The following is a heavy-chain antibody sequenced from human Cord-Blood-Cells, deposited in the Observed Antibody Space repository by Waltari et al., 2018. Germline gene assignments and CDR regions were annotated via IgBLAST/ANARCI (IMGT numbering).Heavy chain of an antibody. J-gene: IGHJ4*02. D-gene: IGHD3-9*01. CDR3: ARSPVLRYFDWLLYFDY. Sequence: QVQLVESGGGVVQPGRSLSLSCAASGFLFSSSAMHWVRQAPGKGLEWVAVISYDGNNKYYADSVKGRFTISRDNSKNTLYLQMNSLRAEDTAVYYCARSPVLRYFDWLLYFDYWGQGTLVTVSS. CDR1: GFLFSSSA. CDR2: ISYDGNNK. V-gene: IGHV3-30-3*01.